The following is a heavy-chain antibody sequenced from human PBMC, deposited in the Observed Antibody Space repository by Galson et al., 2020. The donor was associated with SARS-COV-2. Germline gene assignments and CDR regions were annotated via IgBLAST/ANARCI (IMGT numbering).Heavy chain of an antibody. CDR2: FDPGNGET. CDR1: GYTLSELS. V-gene: IGHV1-24*01. J-gene: IGHJ6*02. D-gene: IGHD6-6*01. Sequence: ASVKVSCKVSGYTLSELSIHWVRQAPGKGLEWMGGFDPGNGETIYAQKFEARLTMTEDTSTDTAYMELRSLSAEDTAVYYCATGGGMEAALYRFIYYFNGMDVWGQGTTVTVSS. CDR3: ATGGGMEAALYRFIYYFNGMDV.